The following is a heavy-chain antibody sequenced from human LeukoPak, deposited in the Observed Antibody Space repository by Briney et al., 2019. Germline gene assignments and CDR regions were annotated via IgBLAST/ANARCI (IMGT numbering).Heavy chain of an antibody. CDR1: GFTFSSYG. D-gene: IGHD5-12*01. J-gene: IGHJ4*02. V-gene: IGHV3-33*01. CDR3: ARDTEATYDY. CDR2: IWYDGSNK. Sequence: GRSLRLSCEASGFTFSSYGMHWVRQAPGKGLEWVAVIWYDGSNKYYADSVKGRFTISRDNSKNTLYLQMNSLRAEDTAVYYCARDTEATYDYWGQGTLVTVSS.